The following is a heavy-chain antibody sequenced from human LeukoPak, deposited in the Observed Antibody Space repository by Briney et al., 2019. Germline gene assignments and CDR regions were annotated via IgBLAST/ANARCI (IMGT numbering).Heavy chain of an antibody. V-gene: IGHV3-23*01. CDR2: ISDSGSST. CDR3: AKGDISRPCDH. D-gene: IGHD2/OR15-2a*01. CDR1: GFTFSNSA. Sequence: GGSLRLSCAASGFTFSNSAMNWVRQAPGKGLEWVSSISDSGSSTYYGDSVKGRFSISRDNSKNTVYLLMNSLRAEDTAVYYCAKGDISRPCDHWGQGTLVTVSS. J-gene: IGHJ4*02.